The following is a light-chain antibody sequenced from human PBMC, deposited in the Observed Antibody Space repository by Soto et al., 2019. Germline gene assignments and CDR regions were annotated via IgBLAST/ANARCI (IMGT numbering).Light chain of an antibody. V-gene: IGKV1D-13*01. CDR3: QHFNNFMYT. CDR2: DAS. Sequence: AIQLTQSPSSLSASVGDRVTITCRASQGISSALAWYQQKPGKAPKLLIYDASSLESGVPSRFSGSGSGTDFTLTISILQPEDFATYYCQHFNNFMYTFGQGTKLEIK. J-gene: IGKJ2*01. CDR1: QGISSA.